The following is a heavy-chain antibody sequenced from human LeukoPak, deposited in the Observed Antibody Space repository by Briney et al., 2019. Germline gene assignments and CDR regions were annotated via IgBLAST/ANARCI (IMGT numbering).Heavy chain of an antibody. D-gene: IGHD1-26*01. CDR1: GGTFSSYA. V-gene: IGHV1-8*03. Sequence: EASVKVSCKASGGTFSSYAISWVRQATGQGLEWMGWMNPNSGNTAYAQKFLGRVTITRNTSISTAYMELSGLRSEDTAVYYCARVHSGNPDYWGQGTLVTVSS. J-gene: IGHJ4*02. CDR3: ARVHSGNPDY. CDR2: MNPNSGNT.